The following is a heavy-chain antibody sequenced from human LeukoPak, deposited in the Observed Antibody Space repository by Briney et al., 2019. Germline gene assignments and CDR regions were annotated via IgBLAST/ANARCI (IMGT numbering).Heavy chain of an antibody. V-gene: IGHV1-3*01. CDR3: AREYSGSYSFDY. J-gene: IGHJ4*02. CDR2: INAGNGNT. Sequence: GGSLRLSCAASGFTFTSYAMHWVRQAPGQRLEWMGWINAGNGNTKYSQKFQGRVTITRDTSASTAYMELSSLRSEDTAVYYCAREYSGSYSFDYWGQGTLVTVSS. D-gene: IGHD1-26*01. CDR1: GFTFTSYA.